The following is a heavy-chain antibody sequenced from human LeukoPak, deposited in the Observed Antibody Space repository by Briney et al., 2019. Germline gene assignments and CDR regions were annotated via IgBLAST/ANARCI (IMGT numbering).Heavy chain of an antibody. Sequence: GSLRLSCAASGFTFSSYGMHWVRQAPGKGLEWVAVILSDGSKEFYTDSLKGRFTISRDNSKNTLYLQMNSLRAEDTAVYYCARDIVGAFDYWGQGTLVTVSS. V-gene: IGHV3-33*01. J-gene: IGHJ4*02. D-gene: IGHD1-26*01. CDR2: ILSDGSKE. CDR3: ARDIVGAFDY. CDR1: GFTFSSYG.